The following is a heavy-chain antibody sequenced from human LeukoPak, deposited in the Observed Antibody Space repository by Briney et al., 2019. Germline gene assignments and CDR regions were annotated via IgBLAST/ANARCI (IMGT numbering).Heavy chain of an antibody. CDR3: ARDVPVAATSMSYYYYGMDV. D-gene: IGHD2-15*01. V-gene: IGHV4-4*07. Sequence: SETLSLTCTVSGGSISSYYWSWIRQPAGKGPEWIGRIYTSGSTNYNPSLKSRVTMSVDTSKNQFSLKLSSVTAADTAVYYCARDVPVAATSMSYYYYGMDVWGQGTTVTVSS. CDR1: GGSISSYY. CDR2: IYTSGST. J-gene: IGHJ6*02.